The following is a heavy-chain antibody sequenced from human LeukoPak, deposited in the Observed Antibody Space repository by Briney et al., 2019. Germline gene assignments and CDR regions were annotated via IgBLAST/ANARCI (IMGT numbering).Heavy chain of an antibody. J-gene: IGHJ4*02. D-gene: IGHD3-22*01. V-gene: IGHV4-34*01. CDR2: INHNGST. CDR1: GGSFSGYY. Sequence: SETLSLTCAVYGGSFSGYYWNWIRQSPGKGLEWIGEINHNGSTNYNPSLKSRVTMSVDTSKNQFSLKLSSVTAADTAVYYVATYHYDGSGYSVDWGEGTLVTDSP. CDR3: ATYHYDGSGYSVD.